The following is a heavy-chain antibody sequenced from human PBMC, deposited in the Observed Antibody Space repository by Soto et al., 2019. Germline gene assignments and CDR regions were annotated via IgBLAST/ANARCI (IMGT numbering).Heavy chain of an antibody. CDR2: ISTYNGNT. J-gene: IGHJ5*02. Sequence: ASVKVSCKASGYTFTTYGISWVRQAPGQGLEWMGWISTYNGNTQFAQKFQGRVTMTTDTSTSTAYMELRSLTPDDTAVYFCARGGVMVTDNWLDPWGQGTLVTVSS. CDR1: GYTFTTYG. CDR3: ARGGVMVTDNWLDP. D-gene: IGHD2-21*02. V-gene: IGHV1-18*01.